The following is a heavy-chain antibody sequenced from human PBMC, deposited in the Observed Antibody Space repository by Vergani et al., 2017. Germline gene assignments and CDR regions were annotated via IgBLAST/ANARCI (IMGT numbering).Heavy chain of an antibody. CDR3: ARPGNTYYDFLNYGMDV. V-gene: IGHV1-69*01. CDR2: IIPIFGTA. J-gene: IGHJ6*02. D-gene: IGHD3-3*01. CDR1: GGTFSSYA. Sequence: QVQLVQSGAEVKKPGSSVKVSCKASGGTFSSYAISWVRQAPGQGLEWMGGIIPIFGTANYAQKFQGRVTITADESTSTAYMELSSLRSEDTAVYYCARPGNTYYDFLNYGMDVWGQGTTVTVSS.